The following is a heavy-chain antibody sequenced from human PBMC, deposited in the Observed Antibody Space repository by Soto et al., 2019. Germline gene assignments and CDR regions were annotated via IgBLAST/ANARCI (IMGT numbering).Heavy chain of an antibody. V-gene: IGHV3-33*01. Sequence: GGSLRLSCAASGFTFSSYAIHWVRQAPGKGLEWVAIIWFDGSNKYYADSVKGRFSISRDNSKNTLFLQMDSLRAEDTAVYYCARGQLPAATTYFDFWGRGTLVTVSS. CDR3: ARGQLPAATTYFDF. J-gene: IGHJ4*02. CDR1: GFTFSSYA. D-gene: IGHD2-15*01. CDR2: IWFDGSNK.